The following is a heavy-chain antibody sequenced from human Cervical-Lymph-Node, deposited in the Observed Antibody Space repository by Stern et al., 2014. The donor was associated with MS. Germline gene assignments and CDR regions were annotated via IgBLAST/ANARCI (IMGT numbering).Heavy chain of an antibody. CDR1: RFTFTSYG. CDR2: ISGNGITT. J-gene: IGHJ4*02. V-gene: IGHV3-23*04. Sequence: EVQLVESGGGLVRPGGSLRLSCAASRFTFTSYGMNWVRQATGKGLAWVSGISGNGITTYYADSVKGRFTISRDKSRNTLYLQMNSLRTEDTAVYYCAKVKFDFSDDYYDTSGLTYFDHWGQGTLVTVSS. CDR3: AKVKFDFSDDYYDTSGLTYFDH. D-gene: IGHD3-22*01.